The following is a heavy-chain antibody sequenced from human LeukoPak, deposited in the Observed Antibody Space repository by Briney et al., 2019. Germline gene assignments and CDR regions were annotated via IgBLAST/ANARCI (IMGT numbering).Heavy chain of an antibody. CDR3: AKGYSSGWRTYFDY. CDR2: IISTGGIT. V-gene: IGHV3-23*01. J-gene: IGHJ4*02. Sequence: GGSLRLSCAASGFTFSSCAMSWVRQAPGKGLEWVSGIISTGGITYYADSVKGRFTISRDNSKSTLSLQMDSLRAEDTAVYYCAKGYSSGWRTYFDYWGQGTLVTVSS. D-gene: IGHD6-19*01. CDR1: GFTFSSCA.